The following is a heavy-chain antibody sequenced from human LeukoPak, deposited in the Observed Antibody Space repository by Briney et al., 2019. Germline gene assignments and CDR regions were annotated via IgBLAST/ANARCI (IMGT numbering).Heavy chain of an antibody. CDR3: ARGSHYYGSGSFPNFDY. V-gene: IGHV4-34*01. Sequence: PSETLSLTCAVYGGSFSGYYWSWIRQPPGKGLEWMGEINHSGSTNYTPSLKSRVTISVDTSKNQFSLKLSSVTAADTAVYYCARGSHYYGSGSFPNFDYWGQGTLVTVSS. CDR1: GGSFSGYY. CDR2: INHSGST. D-gene: IGHD3-10*01. J-gene: IGHJ4*02.